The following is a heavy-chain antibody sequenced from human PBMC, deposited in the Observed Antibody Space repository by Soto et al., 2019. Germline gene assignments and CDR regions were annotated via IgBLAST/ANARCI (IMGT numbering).Heavy chain of an antibody. V-gene: IGHV3-13*05. Sequence: EVQLVESGGGLAQPGGSLRLSCAASGFTIRNYDMHWVRQTTGKGLEWVSGIGDIDDPYYADSVKGRFTISREIAKNSLNLQMDGLRAGDSAVYYSARGPPRVRERTYYYRMDVWGQGTTVTVSS. J-gene: IGHJ6*02. D-gene: IGHD3-10*01. CDR3: ARGPPRVRERTYYYRMDV. CDR1: GFTIRNYD. CDR2: IGDIDDP.